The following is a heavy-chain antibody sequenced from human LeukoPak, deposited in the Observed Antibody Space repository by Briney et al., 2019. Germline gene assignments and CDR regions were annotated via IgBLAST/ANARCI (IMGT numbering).Heavy chain of an antibody. CDR1: GFTFSSYA. CDR3: ARETSEAFDV. Sequence: GGSLRFSCAASGFTFSSYAMSWVRQAPGKGLEWVSSIGGSSTSIYYAASVKGRFTIARDNARNSLYLQMNSLRAEDTAVYYCARETSEAFDVWGQGTMVPSLQ. CDR2: IGGSSTSI. J-gene: IGHJ3*01. V-gene: IGHV3-21*01.